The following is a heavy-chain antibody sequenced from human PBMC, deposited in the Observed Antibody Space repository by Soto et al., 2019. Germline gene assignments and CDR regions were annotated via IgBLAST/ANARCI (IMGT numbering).Heavy chain of an antibody. CDR3: ARRNYYYGMDV. CDR1: GYTFTSSD. Sequence: ATVKVSCKASGYTFTSSDINWMRQATGQGLEWMGWMNPNSGNTGYAQKFQGQVTISADKSISTAYLQWSSLKASDTAMYYCARRNYYYGMDVWGQGTTVTVSS. J-gene: IGHJ6*02. V-gene: IGHV1-8*01. CDR2: MNPNSGNT.